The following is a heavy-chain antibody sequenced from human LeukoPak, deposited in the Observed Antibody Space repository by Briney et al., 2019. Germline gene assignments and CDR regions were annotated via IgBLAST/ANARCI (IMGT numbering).Heavy chain of an antibody. Sequence: GGSLRLSCAASGFTFSSYGMHWVRQAPGKGLEWVAVISYDGSNKYYADSVKGRFTISRGNSKNTLYLQMNSLRAEDTAVYYCAKDVRGYSGYDWEYYYYYYGMDVWGQGTTVTVSS. CDR3: AKDVRGYSGYDWEYYYYYYGMDV. CDR1: GFTFSSYG. D-gene: IGHD5-12*01. J-gene: IGHJ6*02. CDR2: ISYDGSNK. V-gene: IGHV3-30*18.